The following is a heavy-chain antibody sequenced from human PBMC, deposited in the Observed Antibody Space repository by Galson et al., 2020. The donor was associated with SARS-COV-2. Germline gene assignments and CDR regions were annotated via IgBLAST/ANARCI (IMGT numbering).Heavy chain of an antibody. Sequence: ASETLSLTCTVSGGSIRRDYWSWIRQAPGKRLEWIGYIYFSGTTNYNPSLMSRVTISVDTSKNQFSLKLSSVSDADTAVYYCARGGSYVRNWFDRWGQGTLVTVSS. D-gene: IGHD1-26*01. V-gene: IGHV4-59*01. CDR1: GGSIRRDY. J-gene: IGHJ5*02. CDR2: IYFSGTT. CDR3: ARGGSYVRNWFDR.